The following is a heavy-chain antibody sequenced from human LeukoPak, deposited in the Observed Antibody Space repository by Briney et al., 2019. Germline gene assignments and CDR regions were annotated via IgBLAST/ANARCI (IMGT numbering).Heavy chain of an antibody. CDR3: ARGRYCSSTSCYRALDY. D-gene: IGHD2-2*02. CDR1: GFTFSSYA. CDR2: ISGSGGST. J-gene: IGHJ4*02. V-gene: IGHV3-23*01. Sequence: GGSLRLSCAASGFTFSSYAMSWVRQAPGKGLEWVSAISGSGGSTYYADSVKGRFTISRDNSKNTLYLQMNSLRAEDTAVYYCARGRYCSSTSCYRALDYWGQGTLVTVSS.